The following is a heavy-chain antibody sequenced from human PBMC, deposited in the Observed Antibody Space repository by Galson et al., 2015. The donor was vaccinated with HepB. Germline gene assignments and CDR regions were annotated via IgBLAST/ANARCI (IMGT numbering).Heavy chain of an antibody. CDR1: GFIFSSYG. Sequence: SLRLSCAASGFIFSSYGMHWVRQAPGKGLEWVAFIRYDGSNKYYADSVKGRFTISRDNSKNTLYLQMNSLRAEDTAVYYCAKCPRGLRCFDYWGQGTLVTVSS. D-gene: IGHD4-17*01. J-gene: IGHJ4*02. V-gene: IGHV3-30*02. CDR3: AKCPRGLRCFDY. CDR2: IRYDGSNK.